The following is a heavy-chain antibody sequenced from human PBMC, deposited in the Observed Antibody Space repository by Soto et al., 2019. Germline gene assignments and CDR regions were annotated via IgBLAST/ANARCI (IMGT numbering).Heavy chain of an antibody. J-gene: IGHJ4*02. D-gene: IGHD3-22*01. CDR3: AADVYYYDSSGSDY. Sequence: SVKVSCKASGFTFTSSAVQWVRQARGQRLEWIGWIVVGSGNTNYAQKSQERVTITRDMSTSTAYMELSSLRSEDTAVYYCAADVYYYDSSGSDYWGQGTLVTVS. V-gene: IGHV1-58*01. CDR1: GFTFTSSA. CDR2: IVVGSGNT.